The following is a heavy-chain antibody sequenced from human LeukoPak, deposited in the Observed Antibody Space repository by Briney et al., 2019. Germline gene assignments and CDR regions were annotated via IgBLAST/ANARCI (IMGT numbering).Heavy chain of an antibody. V-gene: IGHV1-18*01. CDR2: ISAYNGNT. J-gene: IGHJ4*02. D-gene: IGHD4-23*01. CDR3: ARDPFNYGGNDVYFDY. CDR1: GYTFTSYG. Sequence: GASVKVSCKASGYTFTSYGISWVRQAPGQGLEWMGWISAYNGNTNYAQELQGRVTMTTDTSTSTAYMELRSLRSDDTAVYYCARDPFNYGGNDVYFDYWGQGTLVTVSS.